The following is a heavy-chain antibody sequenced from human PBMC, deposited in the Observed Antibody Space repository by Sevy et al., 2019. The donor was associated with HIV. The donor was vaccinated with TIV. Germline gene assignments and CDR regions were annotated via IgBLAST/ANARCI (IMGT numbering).Heavy chain of an antibody. V-gene: IGHV3-49*04. CDR3: TRGGPDCSSTSCYTGHYYYYMDV. CDR2: IRSKAYGGTT. Sequence: GGSLRLSCTASGFTFGDYAMSWVRQAPGKGLEWVGFIRSKAYGGTTEYAGSVKGRFTISRDDSKSIAYLQMNSLKTEDTAVYYCTRGGPDCSSTSCYTGHYYYYMDVWGKGTTVTVSS. D-gene: IGHD2-2*02. J-gene: IGHJ6*03. CDR1: GFTFGDYA.